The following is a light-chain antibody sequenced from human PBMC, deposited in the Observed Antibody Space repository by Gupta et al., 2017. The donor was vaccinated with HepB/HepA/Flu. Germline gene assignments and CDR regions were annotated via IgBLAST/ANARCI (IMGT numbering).Light chain of an antibody. CDR3: QAWDTSIAV. CDR1: RLGNNY. CDR2: QNN. V-gene: IGLV3-1*01. J-gene: IGLJ2*01. Sequence: SYELTQPPSVSVSPGQTASISCSGDRLGNNYAAWYQQKPGQSPVLVIYQNNKRPSGIPERFSGSSSGSTATLTISGTQTLDEAEYFCQAWDTSIAVFGGGTRLTVL.